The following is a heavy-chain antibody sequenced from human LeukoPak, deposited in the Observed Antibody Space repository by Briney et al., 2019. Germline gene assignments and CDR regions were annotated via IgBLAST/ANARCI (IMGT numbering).Heavy chain of an antibody. D-gene: IGHD2-2*01. J-gene: IGHJ6*03. CDR2: IYSGGST. CDR1: GFTVSSNY. CDR3: ARVVGYCSSTSCYYYYYYYMDV. V-gene: IGHV3-66*02. Sequence: GGSLRLSCAASGFTVSSNYMSWVRQTPGKGLEWVSVIYSGGSTYYADSVKGRFTISRDNSKNTLYLQVNSLRAEDTAVYYCARVVGYCSSTSCYYYYYYYMDVWGKGTTVTVSS.